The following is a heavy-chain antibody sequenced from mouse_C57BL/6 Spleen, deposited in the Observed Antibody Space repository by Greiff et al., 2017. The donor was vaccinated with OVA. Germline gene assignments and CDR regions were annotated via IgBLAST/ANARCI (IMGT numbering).Heavy chain of an antibody. CDR2: INPNNGGT. J-gene: IGHJ1*03. CDR3: ARTNWDVGWYFDV. D-gene: IGHD4-1*01. Sequence: EVQLQQSGPELVKPGASVKMSCKASGYTFTDYNMHWVKQSHGKSLEWIGYINPNNGGTSYNQKFKGKATLTVNKSSSTAYMELRSLTSKDSAVYYCARTNWDVGWYFDVWGTGTTVTVSS. CDR1: GYTFTDYN. V-gene: IGHV1-22*01.